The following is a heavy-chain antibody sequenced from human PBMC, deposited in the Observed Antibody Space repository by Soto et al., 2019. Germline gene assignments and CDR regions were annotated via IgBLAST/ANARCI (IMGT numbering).Heavy chain of an antibody. D-gene: IGHD6-19*01. J-gene: IGHJ2*01. CDR2: INHSGST. CDR1: GVSFSPYF. CDR3: ARLASGWQYYYFDF. Sequence: QVQLQQWGAGLLKPSETLSLTCAVYGVSFSPYFWSWIRQPPGKGLEWIGEINHSGSTNYNPSLTRRATLSVDTSKNQVSLKLTSVTAADTAVYYCARLASGWQYYYFDFWGRGTPVTVSS. V-gene: IGHV4-34*01.